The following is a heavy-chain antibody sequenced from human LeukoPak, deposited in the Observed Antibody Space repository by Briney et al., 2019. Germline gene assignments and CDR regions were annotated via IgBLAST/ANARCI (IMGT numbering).Heavy chain of an antibody. D-gene: IGHD1-26*01. CDR2: IYTGDHT. Sequence: GGSLRLSCAASGFTVSTNYMTWVRQAPGKRLEWVSSIYTGDHTFYADSVEGRFTISRDNANNTLYLQMNSLRAEDTAVYYCARGGGGYYPAYWGQGALVTVSS. J-gene: IGHJ4*02. V-gene: IGHV3-53*01. CDR1: GFTVSTNY. CDR3: ARGGGGYYPAY.